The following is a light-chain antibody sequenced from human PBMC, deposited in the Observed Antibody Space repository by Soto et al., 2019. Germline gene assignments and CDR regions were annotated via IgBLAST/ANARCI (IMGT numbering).Light chain of an antibody. V-gene: IGLV2-8*01. CDR2: EVN. CDR1: SSDVGAYNY. Sequence: QSALTQPPSASGSPGQSVTISCSGTSSDVGAYNYVSWYQQHPGKVPKLMVYEVNKRPSGVPDRFSGSKSGNTASLTVSGLQAEDEADYYCTSYAGSNNVFGTGTKVTVL. CDR3: TSYAGSNNV. J-gene: IGLJ1*01.